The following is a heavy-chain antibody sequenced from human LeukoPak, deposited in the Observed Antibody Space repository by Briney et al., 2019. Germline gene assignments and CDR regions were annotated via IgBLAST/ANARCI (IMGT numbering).Heavy chain of an antibody. Sequence: GGSLRLSCAASGFTFSSYGMHWVRQAPGKGLEWVAVISYDGSNKYYADSVKGRFTISRDNSKNTLYLQMNSLRAEDTAVYYCARGGPFDCGGDCYSEGYFDYWGQGTLVTVSS. CDR2: ISYDGSNK. CDR1: GFTFSSYG. CDR3: ARGGPFDCGGDCYSEGYFDY. J-gene: IGHJ4*02. D-gene: IGHD2-21*02. V-gene: IGHV3-30*19.